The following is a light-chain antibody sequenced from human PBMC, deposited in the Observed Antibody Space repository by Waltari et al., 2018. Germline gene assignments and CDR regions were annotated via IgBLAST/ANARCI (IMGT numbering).Light chain of an antibody. J-gene: IGLJ1*01. CDR2: DVN. CDR1: SSCFGCYDS. Sequence: QSALTQPRSVSGSPGQTVSISCTGTSSCFGCYDSDHWYQQHPGKAPKLMIYDVNNRPSGVPDRLSGSKSGNTAFLTISGLQGEDEADYYCCSFAGSPPYVFGTGTKVTVL. V-gene: IGLV2-11*01. CDR3: CSFAGSPPYV.